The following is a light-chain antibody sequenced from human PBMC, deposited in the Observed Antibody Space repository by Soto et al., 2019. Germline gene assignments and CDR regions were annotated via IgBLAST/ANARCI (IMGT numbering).Light chain of an antibody. CDR1: SSNIGAGYD. CDR2: GNG. J-gene: IGLJ1*01. CDR3: QSYDTSLSGFYV. Sequence: QPVLTQPPSVSGAPGQRVTISCTGSSSNIGAGYDVHWYQQLPGTAPKLLIYGNGNRPSGVPDRFSGSKSGTSASLAITGLRAEDEADYYCQSYDTSLSGFYVFGTGTKLTVL. V-gene: IGLV1-40*01.